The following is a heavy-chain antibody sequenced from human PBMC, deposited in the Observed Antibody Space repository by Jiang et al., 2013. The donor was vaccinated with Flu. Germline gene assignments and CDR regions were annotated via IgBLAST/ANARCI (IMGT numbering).Heavy chain of an antibody. J-gene: IGHJ4*02. CDR3: TRPFDVYYYDSSGYPPGY. D-gene: IGHD3-22*01. CDR2: IRSKGYGGTS. CDR1: GFTFGDYG. Sequence: QLLESGGDLVKPGRSLRLSCTTSGFTFGDYGMSWFRQAPGKGLEWVGFIRSKGYGGTSEYAASVKGRFTISRDDSKSIAYLQMNSLKTEDTAVYYCTRPFDVYYYDSSGYPPGYWGQGTLVTVSS. V-gene: IGHV3-49*05.